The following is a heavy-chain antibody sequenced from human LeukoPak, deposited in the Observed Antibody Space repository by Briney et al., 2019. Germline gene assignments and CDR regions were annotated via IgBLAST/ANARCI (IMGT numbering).Heavy chain of an antibody. D-gene: IGHD3-3*01. CDR2: MNPNSGNT. CDR3: AREAPMYYDFWSGYTGDAFDI. J-gene: IGHJ3*02. Sequence: ASVKVSCKAAGYTFTSYDINWVRQATGQGLEWMGWMNPNSGNTGYAQKFQGRVTITRNTSISTAYMELSSLRPEDTAVYYCAREAPMYYDFWSGYTGDAFDIWGQGTMVTVSS. CDR1: GYTFTSYD. V-gene: IGHV1-8*03.